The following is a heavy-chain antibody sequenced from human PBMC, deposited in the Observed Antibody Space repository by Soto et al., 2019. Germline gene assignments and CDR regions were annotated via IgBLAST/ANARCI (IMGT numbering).Heavy chain of an antibody. V-gene: IGHV1-18*01. D-gene: IGHD6-13*01. CDR2: ISGYNGDT. CDR3: ARGGSSWSAEYYQY. J-gene: IGHJ1*01. CDR1: GYTFTNYG. Sequence: QVQLVQSGTEVKKPGASVKVSCKASGYTFTNYGISWVRQAPGQGPEWMGWISGYNGDTNYAQTLQGRATMTTDTSTATAYMERRSLRSDDTAGYYCARGGSSWSAEYYQYWGQGTLVIVSS.